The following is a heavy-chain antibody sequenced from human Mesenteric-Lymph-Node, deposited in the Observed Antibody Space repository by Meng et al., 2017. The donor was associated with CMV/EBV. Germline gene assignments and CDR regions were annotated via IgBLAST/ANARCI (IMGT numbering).Heavy chain of an antibody. CDR1: GFTFSSYA. J-gene: IGHJ4*02. V-gene: IGHV3-7*01. D-gene: IGHD3-10*01. CDR3: ARAVMVRGAPEGIDY. CDR2: IKQDGSEK. Sequence: GESLKISCAASGFTFSSYAMSWVRRAPGKGLEWVANIKQDGSEKYYVDSVKGRFTISRDNAKNSLYLQMNSLRAEDTAVYYCARAVMVRGAPEGIDYWGQGTLVTVFS.